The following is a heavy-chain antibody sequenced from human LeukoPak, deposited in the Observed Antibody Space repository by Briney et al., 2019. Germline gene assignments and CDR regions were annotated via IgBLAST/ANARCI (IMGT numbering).Heavy chain of an antibody. CDR1: GYTFTGYY. V-gene: IGHV1-2*02. J-gene: IGHJ4*02. D-gene: IGHD6-13*01. CDR3: ARDKSSSWPRSTFDY. Sequence: ASVKVSCKASGYTFTGYYMHWVRQAPGQGLEWMGWINPNSGGTNYAQKFQGRVTMTRDTSISTAYMELSRLRSDDTAVYYCARDKSSSWPRSTFDYWGQGTLVTVSS. CDR2: INPNSGGT.